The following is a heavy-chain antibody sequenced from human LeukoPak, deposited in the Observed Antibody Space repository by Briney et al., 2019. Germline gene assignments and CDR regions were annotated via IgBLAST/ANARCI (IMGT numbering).Heavy chain of an antibody. Sequence: GESLKISCKGSGYSFTTYWIGWVRQMPGKGLEWMGIIYPGDSDTRYSPSFQGQVTISADKSISTAYLQWSSLKASDTAMYYCARGGSYSTLYNWFDPWGQGTLVTVSS. J-gene: IGHJ5*02. V-gene: IGHV5-51*01. D-gene: IGHD6-13*01. CDR2: IYPGDSDT. CDR3: ARGGSYSTLYNWFDP. CDR1: GYSFTTYW.